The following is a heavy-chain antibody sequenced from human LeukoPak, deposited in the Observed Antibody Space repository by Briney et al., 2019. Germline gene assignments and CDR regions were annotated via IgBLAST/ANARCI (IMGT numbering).Heavy chain of an antibody. CDR2: INPNSGGT. D-gene: IGHD6-19*01. V-gene: IGHV1-2*02. Sequence: ASVKVSCKASGYTFTGYYMHWVRQAPGQGLEWMGWINPNSGGTNYAQKFQGRVTITADESTSTAYMELRSLRSDDTAVYYCARDLFRIGKWLAKGLDYWGQGTLVTVAS. CDR1: GYTFTGYY. J-gene: IGHJ4*02. CDR3: ARDLFRIGKWLAKGLDY.